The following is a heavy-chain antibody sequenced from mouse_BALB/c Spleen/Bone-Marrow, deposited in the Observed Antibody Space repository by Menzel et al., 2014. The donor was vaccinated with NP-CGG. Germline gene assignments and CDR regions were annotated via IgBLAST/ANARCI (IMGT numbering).Heavy chain of an antibody. CDR2: VYPGSDTA. D-gene: IGHD1-1*01. CDR1: GYTFTNFW. CDR3: TRSLYYYPAY. V-gene: IGHV1S22*01. Sequence: LKESGSELVRPGASVKLSCKASGYTFTNFWMYWVRQRPGQGLEWIGNVYPGSDTANYDEKFKSKATLTVDTSSSTAYMQLSSLTSEDSAVYYCTRSLYYYPAYWGQGTLVTVST. J-gene: IGHJ3*01.